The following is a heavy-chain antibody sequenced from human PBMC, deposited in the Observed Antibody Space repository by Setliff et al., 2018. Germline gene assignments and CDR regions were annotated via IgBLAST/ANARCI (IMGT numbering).Heavy chain of an antibody. J-gene: IGHJ6*03. CDR2: IYPDDFDT. V-gene: IGHV5-51*01. CDR1: GYRFTSHW. D-gene: IGHD6-25*01. CDR3: ARQVEAAAGLYYYYYMDV. Sequence: GESLKISCKTSGYRFTSHWIAWVRQMPGKGLEWMGMIYPDDFDTRYSPSFQGQVTFSVDKSLSTAYLQWSRLKASDTAMYYCARQVEAAAGLYYYYYMDVWGKGTTVTVSS.